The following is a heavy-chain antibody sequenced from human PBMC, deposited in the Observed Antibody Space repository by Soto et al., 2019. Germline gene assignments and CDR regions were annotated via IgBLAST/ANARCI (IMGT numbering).Heavy chain of an antibody. Sequence: GGSLRLSCAASGFTFSSYAMSWVRQAPGKGLEWVSAISGSGGSTYYADSVKGRFTISRDNSKNTLYLQMNSLRSEDTAVYYCARDYSGYDWPYYYGMDVWGQGTTVTVSS. V-gene: IGHV3-23*01. CDR2: ISGSGGST. J-gene: IGHJ6*02. CDR3: ARDYSGYDWPYYYGMDV. D-gene: IGHD5-12*01. CDR1: GFTFSSYA.